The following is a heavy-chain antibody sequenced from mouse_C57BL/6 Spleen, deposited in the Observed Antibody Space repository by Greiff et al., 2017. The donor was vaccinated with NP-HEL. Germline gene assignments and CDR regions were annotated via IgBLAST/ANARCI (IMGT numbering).Heavy chain of an antibody. Sequence: EVKLQESGPELVKPGASVKIPCKASGYTFTDYNMDWVKQSHGKSLEWIGDINPNNGGTIYNQKFKGKATLTVDKSSSTAYMELRSLTSEDTAVYYCARSGDGYPYYFDYWGQGTTLTVSS. CDR1: GYTFTDYN. D-gene: IGHD2-3*01. J-gene: IGHJ2*01. CDR3: ARSGDGYPYYFDY. V-gene: IGHV1-18*01. CDR2: INPNNGGT.